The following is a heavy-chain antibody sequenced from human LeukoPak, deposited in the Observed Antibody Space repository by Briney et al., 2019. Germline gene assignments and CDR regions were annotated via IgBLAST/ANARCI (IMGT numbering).Heavy chain of an antibody. D-gene: IGHD3-22*01. CDR3: ARGDDSSGYYDLYYFDY. CDR1: GGSISSSSYY. V-gene: IGHV4-39*01. Sequence: PSETLSLTCTVSGGSISSSSYYWGWIRQPPGKGLEWIGSIYYSGSTYYNPSLKSRVTISVDTSKNQFSLKLSSVTAADTAVYYCARGDDSSGYYDLYYFDYWGQGTLVTVSS. J-gene: IGHJ4*02. CDR2: IYYSGST.